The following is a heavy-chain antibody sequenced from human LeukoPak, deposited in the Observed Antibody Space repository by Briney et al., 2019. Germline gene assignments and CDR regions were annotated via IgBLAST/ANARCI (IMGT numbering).Heavy chain of an antibody. J-gene: IGHJ5*02. CDR3: AKDRGSYFPNWFDP. D-gene: IGHD1-26*01. CDR1: GFTFSTYG. Sequence: GGSLRLSCAASGFTFSTYGMHWVRQAPGKGLEWVAFIRYDGSNKYFADSVKGRFTISRGNSKNTLYLQMNSLRAEDTAVYCCAKDRGSYFPNWFDPWGQGTLVTVSS. CDR2: IRYDGSNK. V-gene: IGHV3-30*02.